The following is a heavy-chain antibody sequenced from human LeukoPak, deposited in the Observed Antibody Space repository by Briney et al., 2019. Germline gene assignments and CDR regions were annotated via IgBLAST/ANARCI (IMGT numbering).Heavy chain of an antibody. D-gene: IGHD2-2*01. V-gene: IGHV4-34*01. J-gene: IGHJ6*02. CDR2: INHSGST. CDR3: ARFRVVVPAAIKGSGMDV. CDR1: GGSFSGYY. Sequence: SETLSLTCAVYGGSFSGYYWSWIRQPPGEGLEWIGEINHSGSTNYNPSLKSRVTISVDTSKNQFSLKLSSVTAADTAVYYCARFRVVVPAAIKGSGMDVWGQGTTVTVSS.